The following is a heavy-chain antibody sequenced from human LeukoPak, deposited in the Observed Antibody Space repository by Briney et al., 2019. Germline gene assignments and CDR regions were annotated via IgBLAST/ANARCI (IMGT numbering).Heavy chain of an antibody. CDR1: GFTFSSYG. D-gene: IGHD6-13*01. CDR3: AKDTGSSSWYEYYYYYGMDV. Sequence: GRSLRLSCAASGFTFSSYGMHGVRQAPGKGLEWVAVISYDGSNKYYADSVKGRFTISRDNSKNTLYLQMNSLRAEDTAVYYCAKDTGSSSWYEYYYYYGMDVWGQGTTVTVSS. J-gene: IGHJ6*02. CDR2: ISYDGSNK. V-gene: IGHV3-30*18.